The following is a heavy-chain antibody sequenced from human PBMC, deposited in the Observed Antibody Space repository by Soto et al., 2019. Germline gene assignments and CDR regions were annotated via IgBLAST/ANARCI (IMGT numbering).Heavy chain of an antibody. CDR1: GYTFTSYD. V-gene: IGHV1-8*01. Sequence: QVQLVQSGAEVKKPGASVKVSRKASGYTFTSYDFTWVRQATGQGLEWMGWMNPNSGNTGYAQKFQGRVTMPRNTSISTAYMELSSLRSEDTALYYCARRGLSSSSNFRYFYYGIDAWGQGTTVTVSS. D-gene: IGHD6-6*01. CDR3: ARRGLSSSSNFRYFYYGIDA. J-gene: IGHJ6*02. CDR2: MNPNSGNT.